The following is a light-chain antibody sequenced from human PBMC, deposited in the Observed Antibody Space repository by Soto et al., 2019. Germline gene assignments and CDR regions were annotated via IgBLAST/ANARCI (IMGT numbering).Light chain of an antibody. CDR1: SSDVGGYNY. J-gene: IGLJ2*01. CDR2: DVS. V-gene: IGLV2-14*01. CDR3: SSYTSSSTPHVV. Sequence: QSALTQPASASGSPGQSITISCTGNSSDVGGYNYVSWYQQYPGKAPKLMIYDVSNRPSGVSNRFSGSKSGNTASLTISGLQAEDEADYYCSSYTSSSTPHVVFVGWTKVTVL.